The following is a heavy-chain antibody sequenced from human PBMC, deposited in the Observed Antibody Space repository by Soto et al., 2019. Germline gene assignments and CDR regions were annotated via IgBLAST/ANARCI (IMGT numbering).Heavy chain of an antibody. J-gene: IGHJ5*02. V-gene: IGHV5-51*01. Sequence: HXESLKVSWKCSGYNFITYWIGLVLQIPGEGLEWMGIIFVGDSDTRYSPSFEGQVTISVDKSISTAYLQWNNLKPSDTATYYCAEGLGVGAIGWFDPWGQGTQVTVSS. CDR1: GYNFITYW. CDR3: AEGLGVGAIGWFDP. CDR2: IFVGDSDT. D-gene: IGHD1-26*01.